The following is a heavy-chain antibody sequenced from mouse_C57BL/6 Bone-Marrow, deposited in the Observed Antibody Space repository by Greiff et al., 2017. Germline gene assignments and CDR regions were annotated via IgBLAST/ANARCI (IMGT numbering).Heavy chain of an antibody. D-gene: IGHD2-5*01. Sequence: VQLKVSGAELVRPGASVKLSCTASGFNIKDDYMHWVKQRPEQGLEWIGWIDPENGDTEYASKFQGKATITADTSSNTAYLQLSSLTSEDTAVYYCTRYSNLDYWGQGTTLTVSS. CDR3: TRYSNLDY. J-gene: IGHJ2*01. CDR1: GFNIKDDY. V-gene: IGHV14-4*01. CDR2: IDPENGDT.